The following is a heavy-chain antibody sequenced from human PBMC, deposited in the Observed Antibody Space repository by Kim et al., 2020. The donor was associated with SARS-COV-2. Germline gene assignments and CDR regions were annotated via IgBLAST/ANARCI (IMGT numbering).Heavy chain of an antibody. Sequence: SETLSLTCTVSGGSISSSSYYWGWIRQPPGKVLEWIGSIYYSGSTYYNPSLKSRVTISVDTSKNQFSLKLSSVTAADTAVYYCARDPGQRGYSQGYWGQGTLVTVSS. D-gene: IGHD5-18*01. J-gene: IGHJ4*02. CDR2: IYYSGST. CDR1: GGSISSSSYY. V-gene: IGHV4-39*07. CDR3: ARDPGQRGYSQGY.